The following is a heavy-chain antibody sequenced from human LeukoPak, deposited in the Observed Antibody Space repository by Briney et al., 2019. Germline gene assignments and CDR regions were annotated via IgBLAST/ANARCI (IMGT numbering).Heavy chain of an antibody. CDR3: AREAYYYDSSGYYYYYYGMDV. V-gene: IGHV4-59*01. D-gene: IGHD3-22*01. CDR2: IYDSGST. CDR1: GVSISSYY. Sequence: SETLPLTCTVSGVSISSYYGSWIRQPPGKGLEGIGYIYDSGSTNYNPSLKSRITISVNTSKNQFSMRLSSVTAEDTAVYYCAREAYYYDSSGYYYYYYGMDVWGQGTTVTVSS. J-gene: IGHJ6*02.